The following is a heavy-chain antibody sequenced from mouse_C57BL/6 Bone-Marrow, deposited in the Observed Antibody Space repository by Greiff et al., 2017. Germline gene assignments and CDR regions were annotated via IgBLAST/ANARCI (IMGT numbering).Heavy chain of an antibody. D-gene: IGHD1-1*01. CDR2: IYPRSGNT. CDR1: GYTFTSYG. V-gene: IGHV1-81*01. CDR3: ARKRSYYGSSYAMDY. Sequence: LVESGAELARPGASVKLSCKASGYTFTSYGISWVKQRTGQGLEWIGEIYPRSGNTYYNEKFKGKATLTADKSSSTAYMELRSLTSEDSAVYFCARKRSYYGSSYAMDYWGQGTSVTVSS. J-gene: IGHJ4*01.